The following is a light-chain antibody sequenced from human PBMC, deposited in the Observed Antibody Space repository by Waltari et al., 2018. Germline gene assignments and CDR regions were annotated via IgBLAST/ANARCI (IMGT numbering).Light chain of an antibody. CDR2: DVS. CDR1: SSDVGGYNY. Sequence: QSALTQPASVSGSPGQSITISFTGTSSDVGGYNYVFWYQQHPGKVPKLLIFDVSNRPSGVSNRFSGSKSGNTASLTISGLQAEDESDYYCCSFTSRSTWVFGGGTKLTVL. V-gene: IGLV2-14*01. J-gene: IGLJ3*02. CDR3: CSFTSRSTWV.